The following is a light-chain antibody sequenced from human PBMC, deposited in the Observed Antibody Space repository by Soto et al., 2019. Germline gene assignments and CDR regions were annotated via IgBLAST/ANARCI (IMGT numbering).Light chain of an antibody. J-gene: IGLJ1*01. CDR1: SSDVGGYKY. CDR2: EVN. V-gene: IGLV2-8*01. Sequence: QSALTQPPSASGSPGQSVTISCTGTSSDVGGYKYVSWYQQHPGTAPKLMIFEVNKRPSGVPDRFSGSKSGTTASLTVSGLQAEDDADYYCSSYAGINNLGVFGTGTKVTVL. CDR3: SSYAGINNLGV.